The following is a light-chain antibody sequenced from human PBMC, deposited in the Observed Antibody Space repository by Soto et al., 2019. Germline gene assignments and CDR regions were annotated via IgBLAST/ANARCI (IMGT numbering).Light chain of an antibody. J-gene: IGLJ1*01. V-gene: IGLV2-14*01. Sequence: QSALTQPASVSGSPRQSITISCTGTSSDVGGYNYVSWYQQHPGKAPKVMIYDVSNRPSGVSNRFSGSKSGNTASLSISGLQAEDEADYYCSSYTSTNTDVFGTGTKVTVL. CDR3: SSYTSTNTDV. CDR1: SSDVGGYNY. CDR2: DVS.